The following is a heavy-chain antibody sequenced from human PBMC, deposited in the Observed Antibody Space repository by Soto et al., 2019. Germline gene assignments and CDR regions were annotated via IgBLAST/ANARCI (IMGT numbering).Heavy chain of an antibody. CDR3: TVLRWSGHKTNWFDP. J-gene: IGHJ5*02. Sequence: GGSLRLSCAASGFTFSGSAMHWVRQASGKGLEWVGRIRSKANSYATAYAASVKGRFTISRDDSKNTAYLQMNSLKTEDTAVYYCTVLRWSGHKTNWFDPWGQGTLVTVSS. CDR2: IRSKANSYAT. V-gene: IGHV3-73*01. CDR1: GFTFSGSA. D-gene: IGHD3-3*01.